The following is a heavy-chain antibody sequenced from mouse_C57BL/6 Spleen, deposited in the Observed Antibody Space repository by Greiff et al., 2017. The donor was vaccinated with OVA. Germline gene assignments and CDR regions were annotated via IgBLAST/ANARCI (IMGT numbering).Heavy chain of an antibody. CDR1: GYTFTSYW. CDR3: ARWELGRYWYFDV. D-gene: IGHD4-1*01. V-gene: IGHV1-55*01. J-gene: IGHJ1*03. CDR2: IYPGSGST. Sequence: VQLQQPGAELVKPGASVKMSCKASGYTFTSYWITWVKQRPGQGLEWIGDIYPGSGSTNYNEKFTSKATLTVDTSSSTAYMQLSSLTSEDSAVYYCARWELGRYWYFDVWGTGTTVTVSS.